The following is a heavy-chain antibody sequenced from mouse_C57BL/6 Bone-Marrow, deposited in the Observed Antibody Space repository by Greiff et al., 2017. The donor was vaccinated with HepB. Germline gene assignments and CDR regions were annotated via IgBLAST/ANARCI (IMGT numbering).Heavy chain of an antibody. V-gene: IGHV1-55*01. CDR2: IYPGSGST. CDR1: GYTFTSYW. Sequence: QVQLKQPGAELVKPGASVKMSCKASGYTFTSYWITWVKQRPGQGLEWIGDIYPGSGSTNYNEKFKSKATLTVDTSSSTAYMQLSSLTSEDSAVYYCASSSGYWAMDYWGQGTSVTVSS. D-gene: IGHD3-2*02. J-gene: IGHJ4*01. CDR3: ASSSGYWAMDY.